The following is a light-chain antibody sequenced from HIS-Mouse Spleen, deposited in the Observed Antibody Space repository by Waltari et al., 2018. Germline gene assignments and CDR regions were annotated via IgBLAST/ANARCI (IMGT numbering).Light chain of an antibody. Sequence: QSVLTQPPSASGTPGQRVTISCSGSSSNIGSNTVNWYQQLPGPAPKLLIYSNKQRPSGVPDRFSGSKSGPPASLAISGLQSEDEADYYCAAWDDSLNGVVFGGGTKLTVL. CDR3: AAWDDSLNGVV. J-gene: IGLJ2*01. CDR1: SSNIGSNT. V-gene: IGLV1-44*01. CDR2: SNK.